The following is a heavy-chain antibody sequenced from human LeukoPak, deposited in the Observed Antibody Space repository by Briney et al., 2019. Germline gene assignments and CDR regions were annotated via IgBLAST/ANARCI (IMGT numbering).Heavy chain of an antibody. D-gene: IGHD5-24*01. CDR1: GYSFTNYW. CDR3: ARGGRDGNRNLDY. J-gene: IGHJ4*02. Sequence: GESLKISCKGAGYSFTNYWIAWVRQMPGKGLEWMGIIYPSDSDTRYSPSFQGQVTISVDKSISTAYLQWSSLKASDTAMYYRARGGRDGNRNLDYWGQGTLVTVSS. CDR2: IYPSDSDT. V-gene: IGHV5-51*01.